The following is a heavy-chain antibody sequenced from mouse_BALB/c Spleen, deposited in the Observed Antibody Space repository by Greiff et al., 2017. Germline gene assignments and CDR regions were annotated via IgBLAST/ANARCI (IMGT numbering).Heavy chain of an antibody. Sequence: QVQLQQPGAELVKPGTSVKLSCKASGYNFTSYWINWVKLRPGQGLEWIGDIYPGSGSTNYNEKFKSKATLTVDTSSSTAYMQLSSLASEDSALYYCARQNPPAYWGQGTLVTVSA. CDR3: ARQNPPAY. J-gene: IGHJ3*01. V-gene: IGHV1-55*01. CDR2: IYPGSGST. CDR1: GYNFTSYW.